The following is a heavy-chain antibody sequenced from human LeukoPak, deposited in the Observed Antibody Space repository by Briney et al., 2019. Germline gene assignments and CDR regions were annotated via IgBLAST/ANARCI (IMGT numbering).Heavy chain of an antibody. J-gene: IGHJ3*02. CDR3: ARHVTISGPYDASDI. Sequence: SETLSLTCTVSGDSISSYYWSWFRQPPGKGLEWVGYIYYSGGTDYNPSLKSRVTISVDTSKNQFSLKLRSVTAADTAVYYCARHVTISGPYDASDIWGQGTMVTVSP. D-gene: IGHD5-24*01. CDR1: GDSISSYY. CDR2: IYYSGGT. V-gene: IGHV4-59*08.